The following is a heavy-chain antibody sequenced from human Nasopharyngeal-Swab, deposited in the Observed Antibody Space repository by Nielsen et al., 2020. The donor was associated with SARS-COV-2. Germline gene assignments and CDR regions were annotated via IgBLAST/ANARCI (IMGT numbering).Heavy chain of an antibody. V-gene: IGHV4-34*01. J-gene: IGHJ6*03. D-gene: IGHD2-2*01. CDR2: INHSGST. Sequence: HIAGKEPEWIAAINHSGSTNYNPSLKSRVTLSVDTSMNQVSLEVSSVTAADTAVYYCARGLSGIVPAPILGLGPYYYYYYMDVWGKGTTVTVSS. CDR3: ARGLSGIVPAPILGLGPYYYYYYMDV.